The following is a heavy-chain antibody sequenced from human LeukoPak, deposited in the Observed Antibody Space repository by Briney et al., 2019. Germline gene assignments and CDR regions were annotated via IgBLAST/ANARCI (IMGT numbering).Heavy chain of an antibody. Sequence: GGSLRLSCAASGFTFSSYALSCVRQAPGKGLVWVSTISGSGDDTFYADSVKGRFTISRDNSKNTLYLQMDSLRAEDTAVHYCARGGYSHGWSFDYWGQETLVTVSS. CDR1: GFTFSSYA. D-gene: IGHD6-19*01. CDR3: ARGGYSHGWSFDY. CDR2: ISGSGDDT. V-gene: IGHV3-23*01. J-gene: IGHJ4*02.